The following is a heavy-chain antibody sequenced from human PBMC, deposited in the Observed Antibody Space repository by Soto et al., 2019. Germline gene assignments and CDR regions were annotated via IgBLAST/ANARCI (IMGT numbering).Heavy chain of an antibody. CDR1: VGSISVYD. Sequence: SETLSLTCTISVGSISVYDWIWIRQSPRQGLEWIGYVYDNGRPYYSPSLKSRVTISADTSKNQISLKLTSATAADTAVYYCARGVGSSPPRYWGRGTLVTVSS. J-gene: IGHJ4*02. CDR2: VYDNGRP. V-gene: IGHV4-59*01. D-gene: IGHD3-9*01. CDR3: ARGVGSSPPRY.